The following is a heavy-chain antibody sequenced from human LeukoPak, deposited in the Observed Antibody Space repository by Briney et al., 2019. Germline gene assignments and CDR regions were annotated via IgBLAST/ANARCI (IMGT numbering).Heavy chain of an antibody. J-gene: IGHJ4*02. Sequence: GGSLRLSCAVSGFTFSSYWMHWVRQAPGKGLVWVSRISSDGSTTTYADSVKGRSTIFRDNAKNTLYLQMNSLRAEDTAVYYCVRDLGGRSGHWGQGTLVTVSS. D-gene: IGHD1-26*01. CDR2: ISSDGSTT. V-gene: IGHV3-74*01. CDR1: GFTFSSYW. CDR3: VRDLGGRSGH.